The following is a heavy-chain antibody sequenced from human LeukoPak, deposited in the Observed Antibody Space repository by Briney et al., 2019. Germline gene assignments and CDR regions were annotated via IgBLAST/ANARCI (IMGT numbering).Heavy chain of an antibody. J-gene: IGHJ4*02. CDR1: GFTFSNSW. D-gene: IGHD3-22*01. CDR2: IKQDGSEK. V-gene: IGHV3-7*01. CDR3: ARDLYRIVVVPHYFDY. Sequence: GGSLRLSCAASGFTFSNSWMSWVRQAPGKGLEWVANIKQDGSEKYYVDSVKGRFTISRDNAKNSLYLQMNSLRAEDTAVYYCARDLYRIVVVPHYFDYWGQGTLVTVSS.